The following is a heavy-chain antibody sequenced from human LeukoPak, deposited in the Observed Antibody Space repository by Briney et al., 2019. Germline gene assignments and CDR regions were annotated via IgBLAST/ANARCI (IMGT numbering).Heavy chain of an antibody. D-gene: IGHD2-2*02. CDR2: INHGGRT. Sequence: SETLSLTCVVSGGSFSGYYWSWIRQPPGKGLEWIGEINHGGRTNYSPSLKSRVTISVDASKNQFSLNLSSVTAADTAVYYCARGLELGYCSGASCYIWFDPWGQGTLVTVSS. CDR3: ARGLELGYCSGASCYIWFDP. CDR1: GGSFSGYY. V-gene: IGHV4-34*01. J-gene: IGHJ5*02.